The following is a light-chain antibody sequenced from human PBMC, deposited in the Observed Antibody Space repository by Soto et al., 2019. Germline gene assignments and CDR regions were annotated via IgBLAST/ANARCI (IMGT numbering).Light chain of an antibody. CDR2: DVS. CDR1: SSDVGGYNY. CDR3: SSYTNSTMLV. Sequence: QSALTQPASVSGSPGQSITISCTGTSSDVGGYNYVSWYQQHPGKAPKLMIYDVSNRPSGVSDRFSVSKSGNTASLTISGLQAEDEADYYCSSYTNSTMLVFGGGTKLTVL. J-gene: IGLJ2*01. V-gene: IGLV2-14*01.